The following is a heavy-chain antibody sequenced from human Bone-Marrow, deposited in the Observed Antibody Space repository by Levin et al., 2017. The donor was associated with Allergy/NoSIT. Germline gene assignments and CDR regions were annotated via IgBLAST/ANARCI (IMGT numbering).Heavy chain of an antibody. CDR1: GFTFSAFG. CDR2: ISYDGGHK. Sequence: SGGSLRLSCAASGFTFSAFGMHWVRQPPGRGLEWVAVISYDGGHKFYADSVKGRFTISRDNSKNTHYLQMNSLRAEDTAVYYCTRDRGEWAQFYFDFWGQGILVTVSS. CDR3: TRDRGEWAQFYFDF. D-gene: IGHD3-10*01. J-gene: IGHJ4*02. V-gene: IGHV3-33*01.